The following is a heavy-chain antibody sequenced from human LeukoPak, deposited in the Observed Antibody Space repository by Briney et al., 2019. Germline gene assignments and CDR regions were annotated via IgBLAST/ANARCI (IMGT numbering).Heavy chain of an antibody. J-gene: IGHJ4*02. CDR2: ISDNGGRT. D-gene: IGHD1-14*01. CDR3: AKDFGRNLGGPGY. CDR1: GFTFSTYT. Sequence: GGSLRLSCAASGFTFSTYTMAWVRQAPGGGLEWVSGISDNGGRTYNADSVKGRFAISRDDSKSTLYLQMNSLRGEDTAVYYCAKDFGRNLGGPGYWGRGTLVIVSS. V-gene: IGHV3-23*01.